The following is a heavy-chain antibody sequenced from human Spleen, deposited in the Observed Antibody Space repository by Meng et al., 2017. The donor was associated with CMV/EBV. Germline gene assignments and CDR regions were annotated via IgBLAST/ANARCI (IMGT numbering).Heavy chain of an antibody. D-gene: IGHD2-2*01. Sequence: GESLKISCAASGFTVSDFHMNWIRQAPGKGLEWVSYISSSGSTIYYADSVKGRFTISRDNAKNSLYLQMNSLRAEDTAVYYCARVTVVPALYYYYGMDVWGQGTTVTVSS. CDR3: ARVTVVPALYYYYGMDV. V-gene: IGHV3-11*04. J-gene: IGHJ6*02. CDR1: GFTVSDFH. CDR2: ISSSGSTI.